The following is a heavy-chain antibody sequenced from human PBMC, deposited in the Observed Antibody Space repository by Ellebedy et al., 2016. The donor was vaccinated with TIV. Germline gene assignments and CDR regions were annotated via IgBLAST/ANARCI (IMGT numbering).Heavy chain of an antibody. Sequence: AASVKVSCKASGGTFSGYAISWVRQAPGQGLEWMGWINAGNGNTKYSQKFQGRVTITRDTSASTAYMELSSLRSEDTAVYYCAREGTSSGYYDYWGQGTLVTVSS. J-gene: IGHJ4*02. CDR1: GGTFSGYA. CDR3: AREGTSSGYYDY. D-gene: IGHD3-22*01. V-gene: IGHV1-3*01. CDR2: INAGNGNT.